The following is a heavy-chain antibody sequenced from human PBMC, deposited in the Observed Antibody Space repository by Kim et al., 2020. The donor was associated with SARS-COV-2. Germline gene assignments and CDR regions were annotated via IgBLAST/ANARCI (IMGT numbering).Heavy chain of an antibody. CDR1: GYTFTSHA. V-gene: IGHV1-3*04. CDR3: ARDKESSGWPDDIWNWFDP. J-gene: IGHJ5*02. Sequence: ASVKVSCKASGYTFTSHAMYWVRQAPGQRLEWMGWINTGNGKTKYSEKFQGRLTITRDTSASTAYMELSSLIYEDTAVYYCARDKESSGWPDDIWNWFDPWGGGTLVTASS. D-gene: IGHD6-19*01. CDR2: INTGNGKT.